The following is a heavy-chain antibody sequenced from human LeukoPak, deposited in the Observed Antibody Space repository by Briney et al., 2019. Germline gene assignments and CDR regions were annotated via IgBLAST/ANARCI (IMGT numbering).Heavy chain of an antibody. CDR2: IYYSGST. J-gene: IGHJ4*02. CDR1: GGSISSYY. V-gene: IGHV4-59*01. Sequence: SETLSLTCTVSGGSISSYYWSWIRQPPGKGLEWIGYIYYSGSTNYNPSLKSRVTISVDTSKNQFSLKLSSVTAADTAVYFCARDRTGFGELADYWGQGTLVTVSS. D-gene: IGHD3-10*01. CDR3: ARDRTGFGELADY.